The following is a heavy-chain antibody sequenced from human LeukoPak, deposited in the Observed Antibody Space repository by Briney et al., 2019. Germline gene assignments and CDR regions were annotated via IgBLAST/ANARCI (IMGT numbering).Heavy chain of an antibody. D-gene: IGHD2-15*01. CDR3: ARSYCSGGSCYEDYFHY. J-gene: IGHJ4*02. V-gene: IGHV4-59*01. Sequence: SETLSLTCTVSGGSISSYYWSWIRQPPGKGLEWIGYIYYSGSTNYNPSLKSRVTISVDTSKNQFSLKLSSVTAADTAVYYCARSYCSGGSCYEDYFHYWGQGTLVTVSS. CDR2: IYYSGST. CDR1: GGSISSYY.